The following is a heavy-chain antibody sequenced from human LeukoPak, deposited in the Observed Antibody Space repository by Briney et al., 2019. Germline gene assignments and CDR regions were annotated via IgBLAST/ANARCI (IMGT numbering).Heavy chain of an antibody. V-gene: IGHV2-5*01. CDR1: GFSLSTTGVG. CDR2: TFWNDDK. CDR3: VHKGVGSGSYNV. D-gene: IGHD3-10*01. J-gene: IGHJ4*01. Sequence: SGPTLVKPTQTLTLTCAFSGFSLSTTGVGVCWIRQPPGKALEWLAITFWNDDKSYSPSLKSRLTITKDTSKNQVVLIMTNMDPVDTATYYCVHKGVGSGSYNVWGQGTLDTVSS.